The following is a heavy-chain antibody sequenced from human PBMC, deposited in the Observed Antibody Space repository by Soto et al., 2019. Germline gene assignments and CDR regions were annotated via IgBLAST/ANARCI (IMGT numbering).Heavy chain of an antibody. CDR1: GGSVSSGSYY. V-gene: IGHV4-61*01. J-gene: IGHJ4*02. CDR3: ARLPISGSYFEFDY. CDR2: IYYSGST. D-gene: IGHD1-26*01. Sequence: SETLSLTCTVSGGSVSSGSYYWSWIRQPPGKGLEWIGYIYYSGSTNYNPSLKSRVTISVDTSKNQFSLRLSSVTAADTAVYYCARLPISGSYFEFDYLGQGTRVTVSS.